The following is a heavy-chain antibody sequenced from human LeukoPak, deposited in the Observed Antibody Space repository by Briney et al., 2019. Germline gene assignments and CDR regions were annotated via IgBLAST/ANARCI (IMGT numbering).Heavy chain of an antibody. J-gene: IGHJ6*02. CDR2: ISSTSSYI. V-gene: IGHV3-21*01. CDR3: ARALWSGPVYYGMDV. CDR1: GFTFSDYN. Sequence: GGSLRLSCAASGFTFSDYNFYWVRQAPGKGLEWVSSISSTSSYIYYADSMKGRFTISRDNAKNSLYLQMNSLRAEDTAVYYCARALWSGPVYYGMDVWGQGTTVTVSS. D-gene: IGHD3-10*01.